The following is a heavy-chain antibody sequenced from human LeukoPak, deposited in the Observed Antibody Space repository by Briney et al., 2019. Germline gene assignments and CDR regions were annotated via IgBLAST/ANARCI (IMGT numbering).Heavy chain of an antibody. CDR2: VSSGFHA. J-gene: IGHJ4*02. Sequence: PGGSLRLSCTASGFTLGSHDMHWVRQIPGQGLEWVAAVSSGFHAFFADSVQGRFTVSREDARNSLYLQMNSQRAGDTAVYYCVREARGYHYTYFDYWGQGTLVTVSS. CDR1: GFTLGSHD. D-gene: IGHD5-18*01. V-gene: IGHV3-13*01. CDR3: VREARGYHYTYFDY.